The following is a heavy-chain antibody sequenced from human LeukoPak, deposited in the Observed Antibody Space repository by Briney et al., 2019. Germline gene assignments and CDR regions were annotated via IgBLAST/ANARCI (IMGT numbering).Heavy chain of an antibody. V-gene: IGHV4-31*03. CDR1: GGSISSGGHY. Sequence: TLSLTCTVSGGSISSGGHYWSWIRQHPGKGLEWIGYINYSGSTYYNPSLKSRATISVDTSQHQFSLKLSAVTAADTAVYYCARDEAIFGSGYYYGMDVWGQGTTVTVSS. CDR3: ARDEAIFGSGYYYGMDV. J-gene: IGHJ6*02. D-gene: IGHD3-3*01. CDR2: INYSGST.